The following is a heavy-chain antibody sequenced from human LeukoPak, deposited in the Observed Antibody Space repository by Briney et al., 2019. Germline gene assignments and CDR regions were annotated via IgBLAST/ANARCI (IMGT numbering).Heavy chain of an antibody. D-gene: IGHD3-16*02. J-gene: IGHJ4*02. CDR3: ARAYYVWGSYRYTSSV. V-gene: IGHV3-7*01. Sequence: GGSLRLSCAASGFRFSNYWMSWVRQAPGKGLEWVANIKQDGSEKYYVDSVKGRFTISRDNAKNSLYLQMNSLRAEDTAVYYCARAYYVWGSYRYTSSVWGQGTLVTVSS. CDR2: IKQDGSEK. CDR1: GFRFSNYW.